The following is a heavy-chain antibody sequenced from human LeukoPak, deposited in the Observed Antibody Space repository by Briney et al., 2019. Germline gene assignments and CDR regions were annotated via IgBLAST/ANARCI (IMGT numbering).Heavy chain of an antibody. J-gene: IGHJ5*02. Sequence: GASVTVSCKASGYTFTSYGISWVRQAPGQGLEWMGWISAYNGNTNYAQKLQGRVTMTTDTSTSTAYMEPRSLRSDDTAVYYCARGDVPGYCSSTSCQRWFDPWGQGTLVTVSS. CDR3: ARGDVPGYCSSTSCQRWFDP. CDR2: ISAYNGNT. V-gene: IGHV1-18*01. CDR1: GYTFTSYG. D-gene: IGHD2-2*01.